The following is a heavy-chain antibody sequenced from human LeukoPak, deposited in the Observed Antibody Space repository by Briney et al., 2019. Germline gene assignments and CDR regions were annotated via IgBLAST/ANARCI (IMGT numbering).Heavy chain of an antibody. J-gene: IGHJ4*02. CDR3: ARDPYYDSREPYYFDY. D-gene: IGHD3-22*01. Sequence: GASVKVSCKASGYPFTSYYMHWVRQAPGQGLEWMGIINPSGGSTSYAQKFQGRVTMTRDTSTSTVYMELSSLRSEDTAVYYCARDPYYDSREPYYFDYWGQGTLVTVSS. CDR2: INPSGGST. V-gene: IGHV1-46*01. CDR1: GYPFTSYY.